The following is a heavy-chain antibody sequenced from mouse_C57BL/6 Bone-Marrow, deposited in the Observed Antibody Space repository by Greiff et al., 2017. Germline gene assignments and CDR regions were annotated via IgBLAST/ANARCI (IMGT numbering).Heavy chain of an antibody. Sequence: VQLKQPGAELVRPGTSVKLSCKASGYTFTSYWMHWVKQRPGQGLEWIGVIDPSDSYTNYNQKFKGKATLTVDTSSSTAYMQLSSLTSEDSAVYYCARWDYDWFAYWGQGTLVTVSA. CDR1: GYTFTSYW. CDR2: IDPSDSYT. D-gene: IGHD2-4*01. CDR3: ARWDYDWFAY. V-gene: IGHV1-59*01. J-gene: IGHJ3*01.